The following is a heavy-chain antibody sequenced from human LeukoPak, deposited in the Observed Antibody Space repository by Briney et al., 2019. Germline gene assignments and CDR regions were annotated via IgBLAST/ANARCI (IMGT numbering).Heavy chain of an antibody. D-gene: IGHD2-15*01. CDR2: IRYDGINK. CDR3: SKEDYSYYYYYYGMDV. J-gene: IGHJ6*02. V-gene: IGHV3-30*02. CDR1: GFTFSSYG. Sequence: GGSLRLSCAASGFTFSSYGMHWVRQAPGKGLEWVAFIRYDGINKYYADSVKGRFTISRDNSKNTLYLQMNSLRVEDTAVYYCSKEDYSYYYYYYGMDVWGQGTTVTVSS.